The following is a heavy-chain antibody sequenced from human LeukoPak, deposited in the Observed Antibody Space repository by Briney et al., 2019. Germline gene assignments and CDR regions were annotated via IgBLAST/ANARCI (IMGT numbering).Heavy chain of an antibody. CDR1: GYSFTSYW. CDR3: ARRKYDILTGSDAFDI. J-gene: IGHJ3*02. D-gene: IGHD3-9*01. Sequence: GESLKISCKGSGYSFTSYWIGWVRQMPGKGLEWMGIIYPGDSDTRYSPSFQGQVTISADKSISTAYLQWSSLKASDTAMYYCARRKYDILTGSDAFDIWGQGTMVTVSS. V-gene: IGHV5-51*01. CDR2: IYPGDSDT.